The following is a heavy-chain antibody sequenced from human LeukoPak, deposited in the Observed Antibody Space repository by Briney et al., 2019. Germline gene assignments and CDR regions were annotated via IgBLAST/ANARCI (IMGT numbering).Heavy chain of an antibody. CDR2: FHYSGST. J-gene: IGHJ3*02. D-gene: IGHD2-8*02. V-gene: IGHV4-59*01. CDR3: SGLLGGVFDI. Sequence: SETLSLTCTASGGTISSYYWTWIRQPPGKGLEWIGYFHYSGSTNQNPSLKSRGIFLLEKTKNQFFFRLSYVTAPDKAAYYCSGLLGGVFDISAEGTMVTVSS. CDR1: GGTISSYY.